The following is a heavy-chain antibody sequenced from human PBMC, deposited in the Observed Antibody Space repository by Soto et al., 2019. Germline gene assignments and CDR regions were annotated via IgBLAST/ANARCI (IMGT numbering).Heavy chain of an antibody. J-gene: IGHJ6*02. V-gene: IGHV3-64D*06. CDR2: ISSNGGST. CDR3: VKDHRRFLEWLLYQTTYYYGMDV. Sequence: QPGGSLRLSCSASGFTFSSYAMHWVRQAPGKGLEYVSAISSNGGSTYYADSVKGRFTISRDNSKNTLYLQMSSLRAEDTAVYYCVKDHRRFLEWLLYQTTYYYGMDVWGQGTTVTVSS. CDR1: GFTFSSYA. D-gene: IGHD3-3*01.